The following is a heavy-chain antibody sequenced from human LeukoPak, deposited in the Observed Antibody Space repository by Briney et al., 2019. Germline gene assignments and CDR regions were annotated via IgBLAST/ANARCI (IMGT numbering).Heavy chain of an antibody. CDR3: AMGGYRHYDSSGYYSGFDY. J-gene: IGHJ4*02. D-gene: IGHD3-22*01. CDR1: GFIFSNYG. V-gene: IGHV3-30*02. CDR2: IHYDGPEK. Sequence: GGSLRLSCAASGFIFSNYGMHWVRQAPGKGLEWVAFIHYDGPEKYYADSVKGRFTISRDNSKNSLYLQMNSLRAEDTALYYCAMGGYRHYDSSGYYSGFDYWGQGTLVTVSS.